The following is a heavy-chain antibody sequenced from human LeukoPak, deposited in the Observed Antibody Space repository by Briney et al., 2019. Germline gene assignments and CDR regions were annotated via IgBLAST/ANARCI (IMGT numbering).Heavy chain of an antibody. D-gene: IGHD6-6*01. V-gene: IGHV4-59*01. CDR3: AREESSSSPFDY. Sequence: SETLSLTCTVSGGSFSSYYWSWIRQPPGKGPEWIGDIYYSGSTTYNPSRTSRVNITVDTSKNQFSLKRSSVTAADTAVYYCAREESSSSPFDYWGQGTLVTVSS. CDR2: IYYSGST. CDR1: GGSFSSYY. J-gene: IGHJ4*02.